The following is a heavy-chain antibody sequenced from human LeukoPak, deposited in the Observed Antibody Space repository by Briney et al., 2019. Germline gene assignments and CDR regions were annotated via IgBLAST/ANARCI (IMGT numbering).Heavy chain of an antibody. CDR3: TTQSGAWNFDY. D-gene: IGHD1-1*01. J-gene: IGHJ4*02. Sequence: GGSLRLSCAASGFRFSDTWMNWVRQAPGKGLEWVGLIKRKTDDGTTDYAAPEKGRFTISRDDSKNTLYLQMNSLKTEDTAVYYCTTQSGAWNFDYWGQGTLVTVSS. CDR1: GFRFSDTW. V-gene: IGHV3-15*07. CDR2: IKRKTDDGTT.